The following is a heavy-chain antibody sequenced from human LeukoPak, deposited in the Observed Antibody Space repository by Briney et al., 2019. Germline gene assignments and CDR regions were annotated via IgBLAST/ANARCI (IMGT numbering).Heavy chain of an antibody. J-gene: IGHJ5*02. CDR1: GYTFTTYP. CDR3: ARDPYTSSSWYRGRANNWFDP. V-gene: IGHV7-4-1*02. Sequence: ASVKVSCKASGYTFTTYPMNWVRQAPGQGLEWMGWINTNTGNPTYAQGFTGRFVFSLDTSVSTAYLQISSLKADDTAVYYCARDPYTSSSWYRGRANNWFDPWGHGTLVTVSS. D-gene: IGHD6-13*01. CDR2: INTNTGNP.